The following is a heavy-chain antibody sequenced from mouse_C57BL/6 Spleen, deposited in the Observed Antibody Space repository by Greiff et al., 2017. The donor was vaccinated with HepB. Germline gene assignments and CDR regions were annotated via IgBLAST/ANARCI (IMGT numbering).Heavy chain of an antibody. Sequence: EVMLVESGGGLVKPGGSLKLSCAASGFTFSSYAMSWVRQTPEKRLEWVATISDGGSYTYYPDNVKGRFTISRDNAKNNLYLQMSHLKSEDTAMYYCARHDGYYDAMDYWGQGTSVTVAS. CDR3: ARHDGYYDAMDY. D-gene: IGHD2-3*01. CDR2: ISDGGSYT. J-gene: IGHJ4*01. CDR1: GFTFSSYA. V-gene: IGHV5-4*03.